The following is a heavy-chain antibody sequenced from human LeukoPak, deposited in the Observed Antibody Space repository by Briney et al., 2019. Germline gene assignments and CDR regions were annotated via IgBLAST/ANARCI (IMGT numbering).Heavy chain of an antibody. V-gene: IGHV3-74*01. Sequence: GGSLRLSCAASGFAISAYWMHWVRQAPGKGLEWVARINEDATTISYADSVKGRFIISRDNTKKSLYLQMNNLSAEDTAVYYCVRDLVFVWTPGDDFDFWGQGTLVIVSP. CDR1: GFAISAYW. CDR3: VRDLVFVWTPGDDFDF. D-gene: IGHD3-16*01. CDR2: INEDATTI. J-gene: IGHJ4*02.